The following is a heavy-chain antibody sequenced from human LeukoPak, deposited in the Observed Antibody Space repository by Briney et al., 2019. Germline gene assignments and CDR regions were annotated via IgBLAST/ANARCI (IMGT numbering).Heavy chain of an antibody. CDR2: INAGNGNT. D-gene: IGHD2-2*01. CDR3: ARGVVVPAAMGYSYYYMDV. V-gene: IGHV1-3*01. CDR1: GYTFTSYA. Sequence: ASVKVSCKASGYTFTSYAMHWVRQAPGQRLEWMGWINAGNGNTKYSQEFQGRVTITRDTSASTANMELRSLRSDDTAVYYCARGVVVPAAMGYSYYYMDVWGKGTTVTISS. J-gene: IGHJ6*03.